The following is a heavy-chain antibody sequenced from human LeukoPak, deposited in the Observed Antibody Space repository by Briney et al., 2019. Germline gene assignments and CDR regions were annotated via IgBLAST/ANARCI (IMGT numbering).Heavy chain of an antibody. CDR1: GYTFTGYY. D-gene: IGHD2-21*02. V-gene: IGHV1-2*02. J-gene: IGHJ4*02. Sequence: ASVKVSCKTSGYTFTGYYMHWVRQAPGQGLEWMGWINPNIGGTNYAQKFQGRVTMTRDTSISTAYMELSRLRSDDTAVYYCARVRDLAHFDYWGQGTLVTVSS. CDR3: ARVRDLAHFDY. CDR2: INPNIGGT.